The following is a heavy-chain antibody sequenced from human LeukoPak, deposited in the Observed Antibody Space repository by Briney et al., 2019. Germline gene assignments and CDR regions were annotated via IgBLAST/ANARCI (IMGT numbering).Heavy chain of an antibody. CDR3: ARDEALGTAAGNWFDP. D-gene: IGHD6-13*01. CDR2: INPNSGGT. Sequence: ASVKVSCKASGYTFTGYYIHWVRQATGQGLEWMGWINPNSGGTNYAQKFQGRVTMTRDTSISTAYMELSSLRSDDTAVYYCARDEALGTAAGNWFDPWGQGTLVTVSS. CDR1: GYTFTGYY. V-gene: IGHV1-2*02. J-gene: IGHJ5*02.